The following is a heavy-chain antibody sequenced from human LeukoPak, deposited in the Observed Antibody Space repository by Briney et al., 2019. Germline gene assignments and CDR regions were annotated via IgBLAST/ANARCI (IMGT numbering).Heavy chain of an antibody. J-gene: IGHJ4*02. Sequence: ASVKVSCKASGYTFTSYYMHWVRQAPGQGLEWMGWINPNSGGTNYAQKFQGRVTMTRDTSISTAYMELSRLRSDDTAVYYCARGDSWYTGSFDYWGQGTLVTVSS. D-gene: IGHD6-13*01. CDR1: GYTFTSYY. CDR2: INPNSGGT. V-gene: IGHV1-2*02. CDR3: ARGDSWYTGSFDY.